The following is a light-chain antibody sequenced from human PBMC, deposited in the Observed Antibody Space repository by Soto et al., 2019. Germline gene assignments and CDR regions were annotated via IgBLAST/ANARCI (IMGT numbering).Light chain of an antibody. Sequence: DNVFTRPPVTLSLSPGERATLSCRASQSVSSDYLAWYQQRPGLPPRLLIYDASNRATGIPARFSGSGSGTEFTLTISSLQPDDFATYYCQQYNSYSFGQGTKVDIK. CDR3: QQYNSYS. CDR1: QSVSSDY. V-gene: IGKV3-20*01. J-gene: IGKJ1*01. CDR2: DAS.